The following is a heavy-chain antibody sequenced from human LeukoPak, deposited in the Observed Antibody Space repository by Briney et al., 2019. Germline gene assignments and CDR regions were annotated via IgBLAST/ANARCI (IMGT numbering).Heavy chain of an antibody. D-gene: IGHD3-16*01. CDR3: ARGGGLDV. V-gene: IGHV3-7*03. CDR2: INHNGNVN. J-gene: IGHJ6*02. CDR1: GFTFRNYY. Sequence: GGSLRLSCAASGFTFRNYYMHWVRQAPGKGLEWVASINHNGNVNYYVDSVKGRFTISRDNAKNSLYPQMSNLRAEDTAVYFCARGGGLDVWGQGATVTVSS.